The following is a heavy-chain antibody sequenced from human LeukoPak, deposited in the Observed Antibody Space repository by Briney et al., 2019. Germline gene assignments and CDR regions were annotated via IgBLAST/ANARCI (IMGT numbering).Heavy chain of an antibody. D-gene: IGHD3-16*01. CDR3: ARHYDYVWGSYNSYYMDV. CDR1: GYTFTSYG. V-gene: IGHV1-18*01. CDR2: ISAYNDNT. Sequence: ASVNVSCKSTGYTFTSYGISWVRQAPGQGLEWMGWISAYNDNTNYAQKLQGRVTMTTDTSTSTAYMELRSLRSDDTAVYYCARHYDYVWGSYNSYYMDVWGKGTTVTISS. J-gene: IGHJ6*03.